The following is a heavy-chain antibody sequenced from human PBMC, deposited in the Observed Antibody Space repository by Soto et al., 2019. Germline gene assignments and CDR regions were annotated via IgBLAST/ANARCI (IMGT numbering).Heavy chain of an antibody. J-gene: IGHJ4*02. CDR3: AKDRWVRQLRSYFDY. D-gene: IGHD4-17*01. CDR2: ISYDGINK. V-gene: IGHV3-30*18. Sequence: QVQLVESGGGVVQPGRSLRLSCAASGFTFSSYGMHWVRQAPGKGLEWVAFISYDGINKYYADSVKGRFTISRDNSKNTLYLQRSSVRAEETAVYYCAKDRWVRQLRSYFDYWGQGTLVTVSS. CDR1: GFTFSSYG.